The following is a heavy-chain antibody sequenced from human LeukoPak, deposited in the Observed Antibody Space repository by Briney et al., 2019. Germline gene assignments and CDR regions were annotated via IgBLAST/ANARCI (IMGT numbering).Heavy chain of an antibody. CDR1: GYSFISYW. V-gene: IGHV5-51*01. D-gene: IGHD2-21*01. Sequence: GESLKISCKGSGYSFISYWIGWVRQMPGKGLEWMGIIYPGDSDTRYSPSFQGQVTISADKSISTAYLQWSSLKASDTAMYYCARHNCGGDCYSHYYYMDVWGKGTTVTVS. CDR2: IYPGDSDT. J-gene: IGHJ6*03. CDR3: ARHNCGGDCYSHYYYMDV.